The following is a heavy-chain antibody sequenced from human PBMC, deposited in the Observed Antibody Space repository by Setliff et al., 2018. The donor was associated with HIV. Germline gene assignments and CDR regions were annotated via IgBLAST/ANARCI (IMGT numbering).Heavy chain of an antibody. CDR2: IIPIFGTA. CDR1: GGTFSSYA. V-gene: IGHV1-69*05. D-gene: IGHD4-17*01. CDR3: ARGPDDYGGDDGAFDI. Sequence: SVKVSCKASGGTFSSYATSWERQAPGQGLEWMGGIIPIFGTANYAQKFQGGVTITTDESTSPAYMELSSLRSEDTAVYYCARGPDDYGGDDGAFDIWGQGTMVTVSS. J-gene: IGHJ3*02.